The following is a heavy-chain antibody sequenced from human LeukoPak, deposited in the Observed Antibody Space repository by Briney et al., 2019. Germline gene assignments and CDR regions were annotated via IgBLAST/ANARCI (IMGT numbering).Heavy chain of an antibody. Sequence: SWVRQPPGKGLEWIGYIYYSGSTYYNPSLKSRVTISVDTSKNQFSLKLSSVTAADTAVYYCARATGESLFDYWGQGTLVTVSS. CDR3: ARATGESLFDY. V-gene: IGHV4-30-4*01. J-gene: IGHJ4*02. D-gene: IGHD3-10*01. CDR2: IYYSGST.